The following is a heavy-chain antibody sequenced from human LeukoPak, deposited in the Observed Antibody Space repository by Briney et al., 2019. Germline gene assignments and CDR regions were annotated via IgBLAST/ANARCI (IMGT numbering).Heavy chain of an antibody. V-gene: IGHV3-48*04. J-gene: IGHJ4*02. Sequence: PGGSLRLSCAASGFTFSIYAMSWVRQAPGKGLEWVSYIRTSGPNTDYTGSVKGRFTISRDNAKNSLYLQMNSLRAEDAALYYCANLDGYYFYYWGQGTLVTVSS. CDR3: ANLDGYYFYY. CDR1: GFTFSIYA. CDR2: IRTSGPNT.